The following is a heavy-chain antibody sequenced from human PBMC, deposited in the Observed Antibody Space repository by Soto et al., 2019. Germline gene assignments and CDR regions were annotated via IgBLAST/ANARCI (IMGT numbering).Heavy chain of an antibody. CDR1: GLTFIDYA. D-gene: IGHD1-26*01. CDR3: AIPRWELGPPDY. CDR2: ISNDGSKK. V-gene: IGHV3-30*04. Sequence: QVQLVESGGGVVQPGRSLRLSCAVSGLTFIDYAIHWVRQARGEGLEWVAVISNDGSKKFYIDSVKGRFTISRDNSRKTLYLQMNILRAEDTALYYCAIPRWELGPPDYWGQGTLVTVSS. J-gene: IGHJ4*02.